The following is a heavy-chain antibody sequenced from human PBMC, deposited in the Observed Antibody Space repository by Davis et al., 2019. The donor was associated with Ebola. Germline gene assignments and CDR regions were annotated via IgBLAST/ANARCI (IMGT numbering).Heavy chain of an antibody. J-gene: IGHJ4*02. CDR2: IYPGDSDT. CDR1: GYSFTSYW. D-gene: IGHD1-26*01. V-gene: IGHV5-51*01. CDR3: ARHGNIVGATPPNY. Sequence: PGGSLRLSCKGSGYSFTSYWIGWVRQMPGKGLEWMGIIYPGDSDTRYSPSFQGQVTISADKSISTAYLQWSSLKASDTAMYYCARHGNIVGATPPNYWGQGTLVTVSS.